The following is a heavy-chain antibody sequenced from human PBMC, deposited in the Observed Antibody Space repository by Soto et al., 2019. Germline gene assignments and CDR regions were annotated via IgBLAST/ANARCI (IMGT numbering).Heavy chain of an antibody. CDR3: ARDHYDFWSGYYTIEIDY. Sequence: ASVKVSCKASGYTFTSYGISWVRQAPGQGLEWMGWISAYNGNTNYAQKLQGRVTMTTDTSTSTAYMELRSLRSDDTAVYYCARDHYDFWSGYYTIEIDYWGQGALVTVSS. V-gene: IGHV1-18*04. CDR2: ISAYNGNT. CDR1: GYTFTSYG. J-gene: IGHJ4*02. D-gene: IGHD3-3*01.